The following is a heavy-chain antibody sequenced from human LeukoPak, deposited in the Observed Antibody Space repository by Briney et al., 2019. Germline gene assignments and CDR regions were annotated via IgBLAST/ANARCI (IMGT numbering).Heavy chain of an antibody. V-gene: IGHV3-30*04. J-gene: IGHJ4*02. CDR3: AREGVEGNYYGSGSPVDY. CDR1: GFTFSSYA. Sequence: PGRSLRLSCAASGFTFSSYAMHWVRQAPGKRLEWVAVISYDGSNKYYADSVKGRFTISRDNSKNTLYLQMNSLRAEDTAVYYCAREGVEGNYYGSGSPVDYWGQGTLVTVSS. D-gene: IGHD3-10*01. CDR2: ISYDGSNK.